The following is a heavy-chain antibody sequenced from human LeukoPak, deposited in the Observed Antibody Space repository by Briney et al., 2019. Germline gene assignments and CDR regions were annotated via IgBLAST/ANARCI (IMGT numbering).Heavy chain of an antibody. Sequence: SQTLSLTCTVSGGSISSGAYYWSWVRQHPGKGLDWIGYIGYTGDTYHNPSLRSRVTISIDTSKTQFPLRLSSVTAADTAVYYCARVEAATTNPRFDFWGQGTLVTVSS. CDR2: IGYTGDT. CDR1: GGSISSGAYY. J-gene: IGHJ4*02. D-gene: IGHD1-1*01. V-gene: IGHV4-31*03. CDR3: ARVEAATTNPRFDF.